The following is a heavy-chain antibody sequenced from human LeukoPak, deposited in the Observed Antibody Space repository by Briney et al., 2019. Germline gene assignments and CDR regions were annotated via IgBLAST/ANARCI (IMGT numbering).Heavy chain of an antibody. V-gene: IGHV1-69*13. J-gene: IGHJ4*02. CDR1: GGTFSSYA. CDR3: AARSKWGSPSPFDY. CDR2: IIPIFGTA. Sequence: SVKVSCKASGGTFSSYAISWVRQAPGQGLEWMGGIIPIFGTANYAQKFQGGVTITADESTSTAYMELSSLRSEDTAVYYCAARSKWGSPSPFDYWGQGTLVTVSS. D-gene: IGHD2-2*01.